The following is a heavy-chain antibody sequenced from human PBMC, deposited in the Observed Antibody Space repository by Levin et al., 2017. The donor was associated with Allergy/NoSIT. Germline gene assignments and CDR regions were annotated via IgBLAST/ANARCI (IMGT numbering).Heavy chain of an antibody. J-gene: IGHJ4*02. Sequence: SQTLSLTCNVSSGSIRSYYWSWIRQPPGKGLEWIGYIYYSRVTRYNPSLKSRVTMSVDASKNQFSLKLTSVTAADTAVYYCATSNSGNYYHLDSWGQGTLVTVSS. V-gene: IGHV4-59*08. CDR3: ATSNSGNYYHLDS. D-gene: IGHD3-22*01. CDR1: SGSIRSYY. CDR2: IYYSRVT.